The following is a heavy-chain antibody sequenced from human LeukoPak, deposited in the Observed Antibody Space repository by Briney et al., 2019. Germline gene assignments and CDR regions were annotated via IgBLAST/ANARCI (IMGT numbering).Heavy chain of an antibody. CDR3: ARVGFYYGEIDY. CDR2: INPNSGGT. Sequence: ASVKLSCKASGYTFTGYYMHLVRQAPGQGLEWMGWINPNSGGTNYAQKFQGRVTMTRDMSTSTVYMELSSLRSEDTAVYYCARVGFYYGEIDYWGQGTLVTVSS. J-gene: IGHJ4*02. CDR1: GYTFTGYY. V-gene: IGHV1-2*02. D-gene: IGHD4-17*01.